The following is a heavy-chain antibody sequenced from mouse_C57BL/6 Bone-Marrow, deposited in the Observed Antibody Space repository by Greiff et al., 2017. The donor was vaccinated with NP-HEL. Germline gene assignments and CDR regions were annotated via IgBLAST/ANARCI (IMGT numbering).Heavy chain of an antibody. J-gene: IGHJ3*01. CDR1: GFTFSDYY. Sequence: EVQRVESGGGLVQPGGSLKLSCAASGFTFSDYYMYWVRQTPEKRLEWVAYISNGGGSTYYPDTVKGRFTISRDNAKNTLYLQMSRLKSEDTAMYYCARHEGLRAWFAYWGQGTLVTVSA. CDR3: ARHEGLRAWFAY. CDR2: ISNGGGST. D-gene: IGHD2-4*01. V-gene: IGHV5-12*01.